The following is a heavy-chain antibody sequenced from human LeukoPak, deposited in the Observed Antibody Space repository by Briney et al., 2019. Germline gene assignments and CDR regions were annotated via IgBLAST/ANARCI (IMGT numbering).Heavy chain of an antibody. CDR3: ARDLGAAAAGSIAFDI. V-gene: IGHV3-7*01. D-gene: IGHD6-13*01. J-gene: IGHJ3*02. CDR1: GFTFSSYW. Sequence: QTGGSLRLSCAASGFTFSSYWMSWVRQAPGKGLEWVADIKQDGSEKYYVDSVKGRFTTSRDNAKNSLYLQMNSLRAEDTAVYYCARDLGAAAAGSIAFDIWGQGTMVTVSS. CDR2: IKQDGSEK.